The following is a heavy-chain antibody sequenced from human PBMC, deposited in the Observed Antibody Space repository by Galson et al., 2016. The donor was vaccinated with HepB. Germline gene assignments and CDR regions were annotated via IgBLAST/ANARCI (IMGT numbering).Heavy chain of an antibody. J-gene: IGHJ4*02. Sequence: SVKVSCKASGYIFSSYTIYWVRQAPGQRLEWMGWINAGNGNTKSSQKFQGRVTLTTDTAATTAYLELSSLKSEDTAVYYCARLGQQLARHLAYWGKGPPVTVSS. V-gene: IGHV1-3*01. CDR1: GYIFSSYT. D-gene: IGHD1-1*01. CDR3: ARLGQQLARHLAY. CDR2: INAGNGNT.